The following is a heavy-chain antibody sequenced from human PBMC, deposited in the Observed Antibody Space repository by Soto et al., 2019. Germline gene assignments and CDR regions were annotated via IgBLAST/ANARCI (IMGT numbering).Heavy chain of an antibody. V-gene: IGHV3-11*05. Sequence: GGSLRLSCAASGFSFSDYYMSWIRQAPGKGLEWVSYISSSSSYTNYADPVKGRFTISRDNAKNSLYLQMNSLRAEDTAVYYCARDTPYGSGSHDPWGQGTLVTVPQ. CDR2: ISSSSSYT. D-gene: IGHD3-10*01. J-gene: IGHJ5*02. CDR3: ARDTPYGSGSHDP. CDR1: GFSFSDYY.